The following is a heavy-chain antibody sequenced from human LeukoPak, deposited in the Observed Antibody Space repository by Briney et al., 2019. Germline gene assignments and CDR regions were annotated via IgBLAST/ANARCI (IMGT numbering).Heavy chain of an antibody. CDR3: ARVGFYTTHAQDY. J-gene: IGHJ4*02. V-gene: IGHV4-39*07. CDR2: IYYSGST. Sequence: SETLSLTCTVSGGSISSSSYYWGWIRQPPGKGLEWIGRIYYSGSTYYNPSLKSRVTISVDTSKNQFSLKLSSVTAADTAVYYCARVGFYTTHAQDYWGQGTLVTVSS. CDR1: GGSISSSSYY. D-gene: IGHD2-2*02.